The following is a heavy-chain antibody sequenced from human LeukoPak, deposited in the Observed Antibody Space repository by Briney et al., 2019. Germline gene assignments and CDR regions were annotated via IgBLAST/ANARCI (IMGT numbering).Heavy chain of an antibody. J-gene: IGHJ4*02. V-gene: IGHV1-46*01. CDR3: ARDPSWVQQLGHFDY. CDR2: INPSGGST. CDR1: GYTFTGYY. D-gene: IGHD6-13*01. Sequence: ASVKVSCKASGYTFTGYYMHWVRQAPGQGLEWMGIINPSGGSTSYAQKFQGRVTMTRDTSTSTVYMELSSLRSEDTAVYYCARDPSWVQQLGHFDYWGQGTLVTVSS.